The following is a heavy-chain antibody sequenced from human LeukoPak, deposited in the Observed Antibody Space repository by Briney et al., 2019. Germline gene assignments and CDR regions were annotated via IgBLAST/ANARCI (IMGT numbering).Heavy chain of an antibody. J-gene: IGHJ4*02. Sequence: SETLSLTCAVYGGSFSGYYWSWIRQPPGKGLEWIGEINHSGSTNYNPSLKSRVTISVDTSKNQFSLKLSSVTAADTAVYYCARVHDILTGYDYWGQGTLVTVSS. D-gene: IGHD3-9*01. CDR2: INHSGST. CDR1: GGSFSGYY. V-gene: IGHV4-34*01. CDR3: ARVHDILTGYDY.